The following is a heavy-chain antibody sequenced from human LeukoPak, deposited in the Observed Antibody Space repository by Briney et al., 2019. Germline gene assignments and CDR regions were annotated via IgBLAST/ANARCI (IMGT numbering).Heavy chain of an antibody. CDR3: ARLKGVMTTVIHD. CDR1: RLTVSNNH. D-gene: IGHD4-17*01. J-gene: IGHJ4*02. V-gene: IGHV3-53*01. Sequence: GGSLRLSCVASRLTVSNNHMNWVRQAPGKGLEWVSVIYNGDNTYYADSVKGRFTISRDNSKNTLYLQMNSLRAEDTAVYYCARLKGVMTTVIHDWGQGTLVTVSS. CDR2: IYNGDNT.